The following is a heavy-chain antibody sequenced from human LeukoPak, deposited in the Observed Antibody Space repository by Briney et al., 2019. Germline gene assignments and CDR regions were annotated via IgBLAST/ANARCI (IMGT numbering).Heavy chain of an antibody. CDR3: ARDWAAATDNNFDY. V-gene: IGHV1-24*01. Sequence: ASVKVSCKVSGYTLTELSMHWVRQAPGKGLEWMGGFDPEDGETIYAQKFQGRVTITADKSTSTAYMELSSLRSEDTAVYYCARDWAAATDNNFDYWGQGTLVTVSS. D-gene: IGHD6-13*01. CDR2: FDPEDGET. CDR1: GYTLTELS. J-gene: IGHJ4*02.